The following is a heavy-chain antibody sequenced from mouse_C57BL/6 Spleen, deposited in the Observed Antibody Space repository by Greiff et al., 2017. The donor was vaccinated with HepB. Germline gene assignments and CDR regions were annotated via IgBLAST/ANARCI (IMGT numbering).Heavy chain of an antibody. J-gene: IGHJ4*01. CDR3: ASLLTTVVAKDYYAMDY. Sequence: EVKLMESGGGLVKPGGSLKLSCAASGFTFSSYAMSWVRQTPEKRLEWVATISDGGSYTYYPDNVKGRFTISRDNAKNNLYLQMSHLKSEDTAMYYCASLLTTVVAKDYYAMDYWGQGTSVTVSS. V-gene: IGHV5-4*03. CDR1: GFTFSSYA. CDR2: ISDGGSYT. D-gene: IGHD1-1*01.